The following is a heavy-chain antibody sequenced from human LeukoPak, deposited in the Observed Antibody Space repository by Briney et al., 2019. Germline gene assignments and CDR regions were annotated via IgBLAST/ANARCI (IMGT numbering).Heavy chain of an antibody. J-gene: IGHJ4*02. CDR2: IYRDGSTT. CDR1: GFGFSRYW. V-gene: IGHV3-74*01. Sequence: GGSLRLSCAASGFGFSRYWMHWVRQAPGTGLKWVSRIYRDGSTTDYADSVKGRFSISRDNSKNTLYLQMNSLRAEDTAVYYCAKGGYEGYSSSWADWGQGTLVTVSS. D-gene: IGHD6-13*01. CDR3: AKGGYEGYSSSWAD.